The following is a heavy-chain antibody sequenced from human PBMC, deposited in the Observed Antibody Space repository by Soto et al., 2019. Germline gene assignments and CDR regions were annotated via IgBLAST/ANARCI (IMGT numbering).Heavy chain of an antibody. Sequence: EVQLLESGGGLVQPGGSLRLSCTASGFTFSTYAMSWVRQAPGKGLEWVSTISDSGSTYYADSVKGRFTISRDNSKNPLYLETNSLRAEDTAVYYCAKDKGGRYCSSTSCLYSFDYWGQGTLVTFSS. D-gene: IGHD2-2*01. CDR3: AKDKGGRYCSSTSCLYSFDY. J-gene: IGHJ4*02. CDR1: GFTFSTYA. V-gene: IGHV3-23*01. CDR2: ISDSGST.